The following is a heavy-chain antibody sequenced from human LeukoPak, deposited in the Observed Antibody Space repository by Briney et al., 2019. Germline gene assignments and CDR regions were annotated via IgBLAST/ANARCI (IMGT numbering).Heavy chain of an antibody. CDR3: ARGVGIRDNY. J-gene: IGHJ4*02. D-gene: IGHD2-21*01. CDR1: GGSFGGYY. V-gene: IGHV4-34*01. CDR2: INHRGST. Sequence: SETLSLTCAVYGGSFGGYYWSWIRQPPGKGLEWIGKINHRGSTNYNPSLKSRVTISVDTSKNQFSLKLSSVTAADTAVYYCARGVGIRDNYWGQGTLVTVSS.